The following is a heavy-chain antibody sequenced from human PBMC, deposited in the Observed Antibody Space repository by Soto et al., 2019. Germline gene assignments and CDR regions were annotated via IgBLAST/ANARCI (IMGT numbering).Heavy chain of an antibody. CDR1: GYTFTNYA. Sequence: QVQLVQSGAEVKKPGASVKVSCKASGYTFTNYALHWVRQAPGQRLEWMGWINAVNGNTKYSQKFQDRVTITRDTSANTAYMELSSLRSEDTAVYYCARVWAGTFGVVIGWFDAWGQGTLVTVSS. D-gene: IGHD3-3*01. V-gene: IGHV1-3*01. CDR2: INAVNGNT. J-gene: IGHJ5*02. CDR3: ARVWAGTFGVVIGWFDA.